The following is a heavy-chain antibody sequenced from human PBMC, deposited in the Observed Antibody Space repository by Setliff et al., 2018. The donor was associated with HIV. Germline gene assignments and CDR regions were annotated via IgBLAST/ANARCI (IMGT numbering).Heavy chain of an antibody. CDR2: IYYSGST. CDR3: ARLYGSGSYQVDY. D-gene: IGHD3-10*01. V-gene: IGHV4-59*01. J-gene: IGHJ4*02. Sequence: LSLTCTVSGGSISSYYWSWIRQPPGKGLEWIGYIYYSGSTNYNPSLKSRVTISVDTSKNQFSLKLSSVTAADTAAYYCARLYGSGSYQVDYWGQGTLVTVSS. CDR1: GGSISSYY.